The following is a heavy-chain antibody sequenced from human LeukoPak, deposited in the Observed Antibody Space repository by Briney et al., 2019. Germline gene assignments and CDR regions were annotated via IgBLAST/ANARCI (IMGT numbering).Heavy chain of an antibody. J-gene: IGHJ4*02. CDR1: GISLSNYD. Sequence: PGGSLRLSCAVSGISLSNYDMSWVRQAPGKGLEWVSYISSSGSTIYYADSVKGRFTISRDNAKNSLYLQMNSLRAEDTAVYYCASEHHPGQLTAMATEPPGDWGQGTLVTVSS. CDR3: ASEHHPGQLTAMATEPPGD. D-gene: IGHD5-18*01. V-gene: IGHV3-11*01. CDR2: ISSSGSTI.